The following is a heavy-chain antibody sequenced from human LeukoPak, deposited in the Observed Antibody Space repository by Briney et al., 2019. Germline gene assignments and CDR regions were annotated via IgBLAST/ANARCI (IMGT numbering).Heavy chain of an antibody. CDR2: ISAYNGNT. Sequence: GASVKVSCKASGYTFTSYGISWVRQAPGQGLEWMGWISAYNGNTNYAQELQGRVTMTTDTSTSTAYMELRSLRSDDTAVYYCARQRFGELDDYYYGMDVWGQGTTVTVSS. CDR1: GYTFTSYG. J-gene: IGHJ6*02. CDR3: ARQRFGELDDYYYGMDV. D-gene: IGHD3-10*01. V-gene: IGHV1-18*01.